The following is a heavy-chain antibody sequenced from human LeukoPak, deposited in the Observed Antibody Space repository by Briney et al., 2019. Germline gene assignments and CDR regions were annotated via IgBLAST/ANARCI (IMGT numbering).Heavy chain of an antibody. D-gene: IGHD2-15*01. CDR1: GASISSSTYY. J-gene: IGHJ4*02. Sequence: NPSETLSLTCTVSGASISSSTYYWGWIRQPPGKGLEWIGSIYYSGSTYYNPSLKSRVTISVDTSKNQFSLKLSSVTAADTAVYYCARLLRGNSGGYYWGQGTLVTVSS. CDR3: ARLLRGNSGGYY. CDR2: IYYSGST. V-gene: IGHV4-39*01.